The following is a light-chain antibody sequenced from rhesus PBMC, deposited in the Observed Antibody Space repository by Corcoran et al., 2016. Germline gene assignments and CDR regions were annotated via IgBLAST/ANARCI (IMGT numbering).Light chain of an antibody. CDR2: DAS. CDR1: QGISKY. J-gene: IGKJ4*01. V-gene: IGKV1-25*01. CDR3: QQHNSYPPT. Sequence: DIQMIQSPSSLSASVGDTVTITCQASQGISKYLAWYQQKPGKAPKLLIYDASTWQSGVPSRFSGSGSGTDFTLPISSLQPDDFATYYYQQHNSYPPTFGGGTKVEIK.